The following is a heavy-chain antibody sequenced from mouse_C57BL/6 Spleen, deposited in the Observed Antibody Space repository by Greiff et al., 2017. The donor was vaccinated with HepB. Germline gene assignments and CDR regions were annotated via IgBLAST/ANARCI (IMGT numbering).Heavy chain of an antibody. V-gene: IGHV14-1*01. Sequence: QLQQSGAELVRPGASVKLSCTASGFNINDYYMHWVKQRPEQGLEWIGRIDPEDGDTEYAPKFQGKATMTADTSSNTAYLQLSSLTSEDTAVYYCTSGDDGEAWFAYWGQGTLVTVSA. CDR2: IDPEDGDT. D-gene: IGHD2-2*01. CDR3: TSGDDGEAWFAY. CDR1: GFNINDYY. J-gene: IGHJ3*01.